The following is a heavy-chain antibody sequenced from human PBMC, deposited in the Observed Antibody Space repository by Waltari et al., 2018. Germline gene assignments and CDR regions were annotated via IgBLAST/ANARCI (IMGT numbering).Heavy chain of an antibody. CDR3: VRSLAAVGNSRGY. V-gene: IGHV1-2*02. Sequence: QVQLVQSGAEVKKPGASVKVSCKASGYTFTGSSRHWVRQTPGQGLEWMGWINPKSGGTKYAQKCQGRVTMTRDTSISTAHMELSRLRFDDTAMYYCVRSLAAVGNSRGYWGQGTLVTVSS. J-gene: IGHJ4*02. CDR1: GYTFTGSS. D-gene: IGHD6-13*01. CDR2: INPKSGGT.